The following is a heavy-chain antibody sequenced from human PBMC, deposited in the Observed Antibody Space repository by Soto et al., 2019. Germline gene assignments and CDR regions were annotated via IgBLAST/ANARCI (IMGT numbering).Heavy chain of an antibody. D-gene: IGHD3-10*01. Sequence: GGSLRLSCAASGFTFSSYAMSWVRQAPGKGLEWVSAISGSGGSTYYADPVKGRFTISRDNSKNTLYLQMNSLRAENTAVYYCAKVGGGSGSYYYYGMDVWGQGTTVTVSS. CDR2: ISGSGGST. CDR3: AKVGGGSGSYYYYGMDV. CDR1: GFTFSSYA. V-gene: IGHV3-23*01. J-gene: IGHJ6*02.